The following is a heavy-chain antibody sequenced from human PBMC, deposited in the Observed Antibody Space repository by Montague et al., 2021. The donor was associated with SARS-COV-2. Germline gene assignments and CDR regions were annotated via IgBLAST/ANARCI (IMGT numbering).Heavy chain of an antibody. CDR2: IHHTGII. CDR1: GASVSSINW. D-gene: IGHD6-13*01. V-gene: IGHV4-4*02. J-gene: IGHJ4*02. Sequence: SETLSLTCAVSGASVSSINWWSWVRQPPGRGPEWIAEIHHTGIINFNPSLRSRGLISLDSSKNQFSLTLNSATAADTATYYCASHPVFQQLYSWGQGTLVSVS. CDR3: ASHPVFQQLYS.